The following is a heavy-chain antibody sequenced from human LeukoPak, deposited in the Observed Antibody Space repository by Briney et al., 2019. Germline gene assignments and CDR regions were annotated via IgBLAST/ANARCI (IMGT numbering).Heavy chain of an antibody. D-gene: IGHD6-13*01. CDR2: IYYTGST. CDR1: GGSITSYY. V-gene: IGHV4-59*01. Sequence: PSETLSLTCTVSGGSITSYYWSWIRQPPGKGLEWIGHIYYTGSTNYNPSLKSRVTISVDTSKNQFSLNLRSVTPADTAVYYCARDVRSSSWTTGWFDPWGQGTLVTVSS. CDR3: ARDVRSSSWTTGWFDP. J-gene: IGHJ5*02.